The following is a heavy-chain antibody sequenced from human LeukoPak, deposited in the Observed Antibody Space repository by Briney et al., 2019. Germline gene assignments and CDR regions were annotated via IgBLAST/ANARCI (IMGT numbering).Heavy chain of an antibody. CDR3: AKANSGITIFGVVISHMDV. Sequence: GGSLRLSCAASGFTFSSYAMHWVRQAPGKGLEWVAVISYDGSNKYCADSVKGRFTISRDNSKNTLYLQMNSLRAEDTAVYYCAKANSGITIFGVVISHMDVWGKGTTVTVSS. CDR1: GFTFSSYA. CDR2: ISYDGSNK. V-gene: IGHV3-30-3*01. D-gene: IGHD3-3*01. J-gene: IGHJ6*03.